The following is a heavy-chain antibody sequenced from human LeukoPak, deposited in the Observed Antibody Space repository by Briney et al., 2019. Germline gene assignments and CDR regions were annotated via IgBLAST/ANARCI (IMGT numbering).Heavy chain of an antibody. J-gene: IGHJ6*02. Sequence: ASVKVSCKASGYTFTSYYMHWVRQAPGQGLEWMGIINPSGGSTSYAQKFQGWVTMTRDTSISTAYMELSRLRSDDTAVYYCARVKYSYGYGYYYGMDVWGQGTTVTVSS. CDR2: INPSGGST. CDR1: GYTFTSYY. CDR3: ARVKYSYGYGYYYGMDV. V-gene: IGHV1-2*04. D-gene: IGHD5-18*01.